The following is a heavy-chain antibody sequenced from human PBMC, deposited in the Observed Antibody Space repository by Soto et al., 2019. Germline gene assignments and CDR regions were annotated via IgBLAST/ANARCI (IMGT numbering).Heavy chain of an antibody. CDR1: GFSFSTYD. CDR2: ISSSISTK. V-gene: IGHV3-48*02. CDR3: ARGRRYSGYGTDY. D-gene: IGHD5-12*01. J-gene: IGHJ4*02. Sequence: EVHLLESGGGLVQPGGSLRLSCAASGFSFSTYDMNWVRQAPGKGLEWISYISSSISTKYYADSVKGRFIISGDNAKSSLYLQMNSLRDEDTAVYYCARGRRYSGYGTDYWGQGTLVTVSS.